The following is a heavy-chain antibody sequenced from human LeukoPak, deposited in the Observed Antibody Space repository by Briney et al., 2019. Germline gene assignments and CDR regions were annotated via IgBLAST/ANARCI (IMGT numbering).Heavy chain of an antibody. CDR1: GYTLTELS. D-gene: IGHD3-22*01. V-gene: IGHV1-46*01. Sequence: SVKVSCKVSGYTLTELSMHWVRQAPGQGLEWMGIISPSGGSTTYAQKFQDRVTMTRDTSTSTVYMELSSLRSEDTAVYYCARTSGYTFDYWGQGTLVTVSS. CDR3: ARTSGYTFDY. CDR2: ISPSGGST. J-gene: IGHJ4*02.